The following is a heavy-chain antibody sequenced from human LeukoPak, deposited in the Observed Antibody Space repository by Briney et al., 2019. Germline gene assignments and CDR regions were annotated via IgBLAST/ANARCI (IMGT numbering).Heavy chain of an antibody. D-gene: IGHD5-12*01. CDR2: IGISGLT. J-gene: IGHJ4*02. CDR3: ARDRQYSGHDPWSGFDS. V-gene: IGHV3-21*06. CDR1: GFAFDMYS. Sequence: GGSLRLSCAASGFAFDMYSINWARQAPGKGLEWVSTIGISGLTYYTDSVRGRFTISRDSPKNSIYLQMNSLRAEDTAVYYCARDRQYSGHDPWSGFDSWGQGTLVTVSS.